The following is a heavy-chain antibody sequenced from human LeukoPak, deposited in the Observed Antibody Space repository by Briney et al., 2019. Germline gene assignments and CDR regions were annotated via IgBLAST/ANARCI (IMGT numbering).Heavy chain of an antibody. CDR3: ARGPNKYDGGNSGSAWFDP. J-gene: IGHJ5*02. Sequence: GAPVTVSCKSSGYTFTSYDINWVRQATGLGPEWMGWMNPNSGNTGYAQKFQGRVTMTRNTSISTAYLELSSLTSEDTAVYYCARGPNKYDGGNSGSAWFDPWGQGSLVTVSS. CDR2: MNPNSGNT. V-gene: IGHV1-8*01. CDR1: GYTFTSYD. D-gene: IGHD4-23*01.